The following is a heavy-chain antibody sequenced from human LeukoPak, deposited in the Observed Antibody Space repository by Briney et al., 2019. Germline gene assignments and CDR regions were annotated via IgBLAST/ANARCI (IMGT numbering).Heavy chain of an antibody. CDR3: ARDVRAAAGTLRVFDY. D-gene: IGHD6-13*01. CDR2: IIPIFGTA. CDR1: GGTFSSYA. Sequence: SVKVSCKASGGTFSSYAISWVRQAPGQGLEWMGRIIPIFGTANYAQKFQGRVTITTDESTSTAYMELSSLRSEDTAVYYCARDVRAAAGTLRVFDYWGQGTLVTVSS. V-gene: IGHV1-69*05. J-gene: IGHJ4*02.